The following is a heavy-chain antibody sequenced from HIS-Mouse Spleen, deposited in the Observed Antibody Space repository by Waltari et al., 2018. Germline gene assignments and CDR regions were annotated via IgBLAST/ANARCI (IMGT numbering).Heavy chain of an antibody. V-gene: IGHV4-39*07. CDR3: AREIPYSSSWYDWYFDL. J-gene: IGHJ2*01. D-gene: IGHD6-13*01. CDR1: GGSISSSSYY. CDR2: ISYSWGP. Sequence: QLQLQESGPGLVKPSETLSLTCTVSGGSISSSSYYWGWIRQPPGKGLEWIGSISYSWGPCCTPALRSLFTISVDTAKNQVSLKLSSVSAADTAVYYCAREIPYSSSWYDWYFDLWGRGTLVTVSS.